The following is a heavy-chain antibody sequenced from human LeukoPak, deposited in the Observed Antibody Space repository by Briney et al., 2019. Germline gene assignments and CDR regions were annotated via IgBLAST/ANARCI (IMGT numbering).Heavy chain of an antibody. J-gene: IGHJ4*02. CDR2: ISGNGGDT. D-gene: IGHD3-22*01. CDR3: AKDSLMYYYDSSGSQFDY. CDR1: GFTFSSYA. V-gene: IGHV3-23*01. Sequence: GGSLRLSCAASGFTFSSYAMSWVRQAPGKGLEWVSGISGNGGDTYYTDSVKGRFSISRDNSKYTLYLQMNSLRDEDTAVYYCAKDSLMYYYDSSGSQFDYWGQGTLVTVSS.